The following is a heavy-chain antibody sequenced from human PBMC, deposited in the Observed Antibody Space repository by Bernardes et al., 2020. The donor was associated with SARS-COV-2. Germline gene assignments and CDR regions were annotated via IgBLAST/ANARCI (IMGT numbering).Heavy chain of an antibody. CDR1: GFTFSDSA. J-gene: IGHJ4*02. D-gene: IGHD6-13*01. CDR2: IRSRANNYAT. Sequence: GGSLRLSCAASGFTFSDSAMLWVRQASGKGLEWVGHIRSRANNYATEYSASVKGRFTISRDDSRNTAYLQMNSLKTEDTAVYFCTSILDTATAFDYWGQGTLVTVST. CDR3: TSILDTATAFDY. V-gene: IGHV3-73*01.